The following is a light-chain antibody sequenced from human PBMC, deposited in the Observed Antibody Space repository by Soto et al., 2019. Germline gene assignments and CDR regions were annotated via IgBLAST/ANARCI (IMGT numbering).Light chain of an antibody. CDR1: NSRSKS. V-gene: IGLV3-21*04. J-gene: IGLJ3*02. CDR3: QVWDSSSDHVV. CDR2: YDR. Sequence: SSELTQPPSVSVAPGETASVTCGGNNSRSKSVHWYQQKPGQAPVLVIYYDRERPSGIPERFSGSNSGNTATLTISRVEAGDEADYFCQVWDSSSDHVVFGGGTKLTVL.